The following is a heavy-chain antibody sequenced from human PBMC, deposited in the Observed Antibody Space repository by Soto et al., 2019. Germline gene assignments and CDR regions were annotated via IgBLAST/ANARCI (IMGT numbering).Heavy chain of an antibody. D-gene: IGHD5-18*01. V-gene: IGHV3-49*04. Sequence: GGSLRLSCTASGFTFGDYAMSWVRQAPGKGLEWVGFIRSKAYGGTTEYAASVKGRFTISRDDSKSIAYLQMNSLKTEDTAVYYCTSGDTAMVHYYYYGMDVWGQGTTVTVSS. CDR2: IRSKAYGGTT. CDR1: GFTFGDYA. J-gene: IGHJ6*02. CDR3: TSGDTAMVHYYYYGMDV.